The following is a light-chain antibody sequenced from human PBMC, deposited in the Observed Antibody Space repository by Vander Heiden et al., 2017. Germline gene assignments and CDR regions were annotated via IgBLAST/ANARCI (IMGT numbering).Light chain of an antibody. J-gene: IGKJ1*01. V-gene: IGKV3-15*01. CDR3: HQYNNWPRT. CDR1: QSVSSN. Sequence: EIVMTQSPATLSVSPGERATLSCRASQSVSSNLAWYQQKPGQAPRLLIYGASTRATGIPATFSGSGSGTEFTLTISSLQSEDFAVYYCHQYNNWPRTFGQGTKVEIK. CDR2: GAS.